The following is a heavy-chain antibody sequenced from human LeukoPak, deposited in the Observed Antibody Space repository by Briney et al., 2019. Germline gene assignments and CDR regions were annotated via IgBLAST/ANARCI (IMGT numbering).Heavy chain of an antibody. Sequence: ASVKVSCKASGYTFTNYAFSWVRQAPGQGLEWMGWINTNNGNTNYVKSLQGRVTMTTDTSTSTAYVELRSLRSDDTAVYYCAREREETYGSGSYTFDHWGQGTLVTVSS. CDR3: AREREETYGSGSYTFDH. CDR2: INTNNGNT. D-gene: IGHD3-10*01. J-gene: IGHJ4*02. CDR1: GYTFTNYA. V-gene: IGHV1-18*01.